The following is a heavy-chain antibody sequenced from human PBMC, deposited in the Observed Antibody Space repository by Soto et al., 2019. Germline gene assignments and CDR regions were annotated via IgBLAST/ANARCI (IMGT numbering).Heavy chain of an antibody. J-gene: IGHJ6*02. CDR1: GYTFTGYY. V-gene: IGHV1-2*04. Sequence: GASVKVSCKASGYTFTGYYMHWVRQAPGQGLEWMGWINPNSGGTNYAQKFRGWVTMTRDTSISTAYMELSRLRSDDTAVYYCARDGVVVVPAAIEGGYYYYYYGMDVWGQGTTVTVSS. D-gene: IGHD2-2*02. CDR2: INPNSGGT. CDR3: ARDGVVVVPAAIEGGYYYYYYGMDV.